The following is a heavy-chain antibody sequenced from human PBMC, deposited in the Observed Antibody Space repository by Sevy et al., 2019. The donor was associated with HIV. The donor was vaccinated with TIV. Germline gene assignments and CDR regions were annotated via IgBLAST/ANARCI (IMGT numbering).Heavy chain of an antibody. Sequence: GGSLRLSCAASGFTFSNAWMSWVRQAPGKGLEWVGRIKSKTDGGTTDYAAPVKGRFTISRDDSKNTLYLHMNSLKTEDTAVYYCTTDKSELRYFDWLLTTHAFDIWGQGTMVTVSS. D-gene: IGHD3-9*01. V-gene: IGHV3-15*01. J-gene: IGHJ3*02. CDR3: TTDKSELRYFDWLLTTHAFDI. CDR2: IKSKTDGGTT. CDR1: GFTFSNAW.